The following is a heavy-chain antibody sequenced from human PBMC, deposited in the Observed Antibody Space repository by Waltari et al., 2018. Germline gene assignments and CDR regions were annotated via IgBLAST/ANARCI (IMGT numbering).Heavy chain of an antibody. CDR1: GYIFNQFG. V-gene: IGHV1-18*01. Sequence: QVHLLQSGPEMKKPGASVKVSCTASGYIFNQFGISWVRQVPGHGLEWMGWISAFNGNTNYAQNVQGRVTITTDESTSTAYMELSSLRSEDTAVYYCARMNKAVAGSADYWGQGTLVTVSS. J-gene: IGHJ4*02. CDR3: ARMNKAVAGSADY. D-gene: IGHD6-19*01. CDR2: ISAFNGNT.